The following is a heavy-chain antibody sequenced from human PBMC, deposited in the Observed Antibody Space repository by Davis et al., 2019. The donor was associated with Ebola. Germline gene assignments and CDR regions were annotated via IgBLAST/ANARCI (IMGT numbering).Heavy chain of an antibody. Sequence: PGGSLRLSCAVYGGSFSGYYWSWIRQPPGKGLEWIGEINHSGSTNYNPSLKSRVTISVDTSKNQFSLKLSSVTAADTAVYYCARLSRGRVYYYYGMDVWGQGTTVTVSS. CDR2: INHSGST. J-gene: IGHJ6*02. CDR3: ARLSRGRVYYYYGMDV. CDR1: GGSFSGYY. V-gene: IGHV4-34*01. D-gene: IGHD1-26*01.